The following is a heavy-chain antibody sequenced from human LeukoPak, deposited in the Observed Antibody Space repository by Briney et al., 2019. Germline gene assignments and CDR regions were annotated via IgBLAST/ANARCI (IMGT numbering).Heavy chain of an antibody. CDR3: VRVAKERVGGVYYFDY. CDR1: GFTFSDYD. J-gene: IGHJ4*02. Sequence: QPGGSLRLSCAASGFTFSDYDMHWVRQATGKGLEWVSAIGTAGDTYYTGSVKGRFTIPRENAKNSLYLQMNSLRAGDTAVYYCVRVAKERVGGVYYFDYWGQGTPVTVSS. V-gene: IGHV3-13*01. D-gene: IGHD1-1*01. CDR2: IGTAGDT.